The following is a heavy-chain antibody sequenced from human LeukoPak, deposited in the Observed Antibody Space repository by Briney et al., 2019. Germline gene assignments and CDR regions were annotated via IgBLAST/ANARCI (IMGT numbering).Heavy chain of an antibody. J-gene: IGHJ6*02. V-gene: IGHV4-39*01. CDR1: GGSISSSSYY. D-gene: IGHD6-13*01. Sequence: SETLSLTCTVSGGSISSSSYYWGWIRQPPGKGLEWIRSIYYSGSTYYNPSLKSRVTISVDTSKNQFSLKLSSVTAADTAVYYCARLSVGSSWPQVGYYGMDVWCQGTTVTVSS. CDR3: ARLSVGSSWPQVGYYGMDV. CDR2: IYYSGST.